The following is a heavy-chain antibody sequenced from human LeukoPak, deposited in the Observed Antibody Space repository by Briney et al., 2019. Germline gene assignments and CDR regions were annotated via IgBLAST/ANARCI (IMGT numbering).Heavy chain of an antibody. CDR3: ARGHPPVVAVRTNWFDP. CDR2: IDDSGST. Sequence: PSETLSLTCGVYGGSFYGYSWTWIRQPPGKGLEWIGDIDDSGSTNYKPSLRSRLSISIDTSKKQFSLRLRSVTAAGTAVYYCARGHPPVVAVRTNWFDPWGQGIPVTVSS. CDR1: GGSFYGYS. D-gene: IGHD2-15*01. J-gene: IGHJ5*02. V-gene: IGHV4-34*01.